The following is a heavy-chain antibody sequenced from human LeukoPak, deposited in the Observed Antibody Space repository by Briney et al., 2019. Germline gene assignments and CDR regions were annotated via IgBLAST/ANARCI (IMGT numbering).Heavy chain of an antibody. J-gene: IGHJ4*02. CDR2: IYTSGST. CDR3: VISSGYYTYDY. D-gene: IGHD3-22*01. CDR1: GGSISSYY. V-gene: IGHV4-4*07. Sequence: PSETLSLTCTVSGGSISSYYWSWIRQPAGKGLEWIGRIYTSGSTNYNPSLKSRVTMSVDTSKNQFSLKLGSVTAADTAVYYCVISSGYYTYDYWGQGTLVTVSS.